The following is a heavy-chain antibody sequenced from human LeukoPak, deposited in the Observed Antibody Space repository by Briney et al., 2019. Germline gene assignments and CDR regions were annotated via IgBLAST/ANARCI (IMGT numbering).Heavy chain of an antibody. D-gene: IGHD5-18*01. CDR3: AKNQMGYSYGPNWFDP. CDR1: GFTFSSYA. CDR2: ISGSGGST. V-gene: IGHV3-23*01. J-gene: IGHJ5*02. Sequence: GGSLRLSCAASGFTFSSYAMSWVRQAPGKGLEWVSAISGSGGSTYYADSVKGRFTTSRDNSKNTLYLQMNSLRAEDTAVYYCAKNQMGYSYGPNWFDPWGQRTLVTVSS.